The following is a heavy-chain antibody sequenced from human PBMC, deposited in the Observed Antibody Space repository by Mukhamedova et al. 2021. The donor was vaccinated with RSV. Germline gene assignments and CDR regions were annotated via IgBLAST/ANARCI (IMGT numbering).Heavy chain of an antibody. D-gene: IGHD3-22*01. J-gene: IGHJ4*02. CDR2: INPSGGT. V-gene: IGHV1-2*02. CDR3: ARAVKVINPVDY. Sequence: GQGLEWMGWINPSGGTNYAQKFQGRVTMTRDTSISTAYLELNRLTSDDPAVYYCARAVKVINPVDYWGQGTLVTVSS.